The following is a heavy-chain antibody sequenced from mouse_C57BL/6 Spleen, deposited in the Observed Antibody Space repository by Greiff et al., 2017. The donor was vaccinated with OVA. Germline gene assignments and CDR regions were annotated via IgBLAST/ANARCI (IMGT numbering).Heavy chain of an antibody. J-gene: IGHJ2*01. V-gene: IGHV1-81*01. CDR3: ARRITTVVGGGYYFDY. CDR2: IYPRSGNT. D-gene: IGHD1-1*01. Sequence: VQLQQSGAELARPGASVKLSCKASGYTFTSYGISWVKQRTGQGLEWIGEIYPRSGNTYYNEKFKGKAKLTADKSSSTAYMELRSLTSEDSAVYFCARRITTVVGGGYYFDYWGQGTTLTVSS. CDR1: GYTFTSYG.